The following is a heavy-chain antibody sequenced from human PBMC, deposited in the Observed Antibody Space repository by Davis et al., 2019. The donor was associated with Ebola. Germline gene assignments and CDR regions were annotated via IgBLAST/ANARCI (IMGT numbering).Heavy chain of an antibody. CDR3: ARIDYGAYAVEY. Sequence: PSETLSLTCTVSRHSPTTSYWGWIRQPPGKGLEWIGYIYHSGNTKYNPSLESRVSISVDTSKNHFSLKLSSVTAADTAVYYCARIDYGAYAVEYWGQGTLVTVSS. CDR1: RHSPTTSY. V-gene: IGHV4-59*01. CDR2: IYHSGNT. J-gene: IGHJ4*02. D-gene: IGHD4-17*01.